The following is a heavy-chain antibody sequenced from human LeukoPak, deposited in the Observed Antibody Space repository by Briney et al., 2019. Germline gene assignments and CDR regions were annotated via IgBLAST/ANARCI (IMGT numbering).Heavy chain of an antibody. V-gene: IGHV1-2*02. CDR1: GYTFTGYY. J-gene: IGHJ4*02. Sequence: WASVKVSCKASGYTFTGYYMHWVRQAPGQGLEWMGWINPNSGVTNYAQKFQGRVTMTRDTSITTAYSDLNRLSSDDTAVYYCARDRISVAGPDYWGQGNLVTVSS. D-gene: IGHD6-19*01. CDR2: INPNSGVT. CDR3: ARDRISVAGPDY.